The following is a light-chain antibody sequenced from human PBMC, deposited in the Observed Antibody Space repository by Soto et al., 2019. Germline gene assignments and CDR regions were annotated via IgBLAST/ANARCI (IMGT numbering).Light chain of an antibody. Sequence: DIQMTHAPSSLSASVGDRVIITCRASQSISTYLNWYQQKPGKAPNLLIYAASSLQSGVPSRFSGSGSGTDFTLTINSLQPEDFATYYWQQSYSTSITFGHGTRLEIK. J-gene: IGKJ5*01. CDR1: QSISTY. CDR3: QQSYSTSIT. V-gene: IGKV1-39*01. CDR2: AAS.